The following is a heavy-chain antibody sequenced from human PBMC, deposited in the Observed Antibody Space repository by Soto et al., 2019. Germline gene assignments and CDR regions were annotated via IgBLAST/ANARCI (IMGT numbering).Heavy chain of an antibody. CDR2: IIPVLGPA. Sequence: QVQLVQSGAEVKKPGSSVKVSCTASGNTFNTFAISWVRQAPGQGLEWMGGIIPVLGPAFYSQKFQGRVTITADKSMTTAYLELSSLRSEDTAVYYCARAAKRYFDKWGQGTLVTVSS. CDR3: ARAAKRYFDK. V-gene: IGHV1-69*06. CDR1: GNTFNTFA. J-gene: IGHJ4*02.